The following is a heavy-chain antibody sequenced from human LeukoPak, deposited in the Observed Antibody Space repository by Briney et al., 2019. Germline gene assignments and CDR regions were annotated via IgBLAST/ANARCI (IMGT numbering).Heavy chain of an antibody. Sequence: TGGSLRLSCAASGFTFSSYSMNWVRQAPGKGLEWVSSISSSSSYIYYADSVKGRFTISRVNAKNSLYLQMNSLRAEDTAVYYCARDAVTGFYYFDYWGQGTLVTVSS. J-gene: IGHJ4*02. CDR1: GFTFSSYS. CDR3: ARDAVTGFYYFDY. D-gene: IGHD2-21*02. V-gene: IGHV3-21*01. CDR2: ISSSSSYI.